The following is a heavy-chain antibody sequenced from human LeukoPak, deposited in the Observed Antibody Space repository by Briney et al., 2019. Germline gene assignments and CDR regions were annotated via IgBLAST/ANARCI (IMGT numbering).Heavy chain of an antibody. CDR1: GYTLTELA. Sequence: ASVKVSCKVSGYTLTELAIHWVRQAPGKGLEWMGGFDPEDGETVYAQNFQGRVTMTEDTSTDTAHMELSSLRSEDTAVYYCTTVASGYYYYWGQGTLVTVSS. J-gene: IGHJ4*02. V-gene: IGHV1-24*01. CDR2: FDPEDGET. CDR3: TTVASGYYYY. D-gene: IGHD3-22*01.